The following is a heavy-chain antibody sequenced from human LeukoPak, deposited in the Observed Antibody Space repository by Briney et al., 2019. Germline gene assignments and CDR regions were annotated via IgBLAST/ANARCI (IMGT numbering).Heavy chain of an antibody. J-gene: IGHJ5*02. CDR3: ARGIVGALSQGWFDP. CDR2: IYHSGST. V-gene: IGHV4-30-2*01. CDR1: GGSISSGGYY. D-gene: IGHD1-26*01. Sequence: SETLSLTCTVSGGSISSGGYYWSWIRQPPGKGLEWIGYIYHSGSTYYNPSLKSRVTISVDRSKNQFSLKLSSVTAADTAVYYCARGIVGALSQGWFDPWGQGTLVTVSS.